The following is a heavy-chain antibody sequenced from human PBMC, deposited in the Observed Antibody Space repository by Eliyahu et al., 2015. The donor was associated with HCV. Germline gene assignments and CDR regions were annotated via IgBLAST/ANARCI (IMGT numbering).Heavy chain of an antibody. CDR3: SHNRNRGF. Sequence: NWVRQAPGKGLEWISAISGSGADTYYADSVKGRFTISRDNLKNTLYLQMNSLTAEGQAVYYCSHNRNRGFWGQGTLVTVSS. V-gene: IGHV3-23*01. CDR2: ISGSGADT. J-gene: IGHJ4*02. D-gene: IGHD1-14*01.